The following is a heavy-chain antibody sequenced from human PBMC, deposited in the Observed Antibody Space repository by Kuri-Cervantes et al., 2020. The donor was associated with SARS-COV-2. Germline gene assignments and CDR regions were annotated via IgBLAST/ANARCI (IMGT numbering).Heavy chain of an antibody. D-gene: IGHD5-18*01. CDR1: GGTFSSYA. CDR3: ASSIYSYGTYYYYYYYMDV. V-gene: IGHV1-69*05. J-gene: IGHJ6*03. Sequence: SVKVSCKASGGTFSSYAISWVRQAPGQGLEWMGGIIPIFGTANYAQKFQGRVTITTNESTSTAYMELSSLRSEDTAVYYCASSIYSYGTYYYYYYYMDVWGKGTTVTVSS. CDR2: IIPIFGTA.